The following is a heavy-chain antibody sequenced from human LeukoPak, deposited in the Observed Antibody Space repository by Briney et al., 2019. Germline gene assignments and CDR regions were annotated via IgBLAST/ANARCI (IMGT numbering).Heavy chain of an antibody. J-gene: IGHJ4*02. V-gene: IGHV3-23*01. CDR1: GFTFTYYA. D-gene: IGHD4-11*01. CDR2: ISGSDGST. Sequence: PGGSLRLSCAASGFTFTYYAMNWVRQAPGKGPEWVSAISGSDGSTSYADSVKGRFTISRDNSKNTLYLQMNSLRAEDTAVYYCAKAGDYSYFDYWGQGTLVTVSS. CDR3: AKAGDYSYFDY.